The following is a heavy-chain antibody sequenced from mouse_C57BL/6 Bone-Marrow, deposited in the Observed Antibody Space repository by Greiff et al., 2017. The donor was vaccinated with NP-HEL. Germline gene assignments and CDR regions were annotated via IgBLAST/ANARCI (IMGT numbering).Heavy chain of an antibody. V-gene: IGHV1-59*01. Sequence: VQLKQPGAELVRPGTSVKLSCKASGYTFTSYWMHWVKQRPGQGLEWIGVIDPSDSYTNYNQKFKGKATLTVDPSSSTAYLQLSSLTPEYSAVSYCAIVTAGEGPRGDVWGTGTTVTVSS. J-gene: IGHJ1*03. CDR2: IDPSDSYT. D-gene: IGHD1-1*01. CDR1: GYTFTSYW. CDR3: AIVTAGEGPRGDV.